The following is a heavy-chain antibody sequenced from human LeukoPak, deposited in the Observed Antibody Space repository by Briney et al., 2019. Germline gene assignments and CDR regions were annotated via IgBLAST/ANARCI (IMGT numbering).Heavy chain of an antibody. CDR3: AKGDVAVTAMNYFDY. CDR2: ISSNGGST. CDR1: GFTFSSYA. V-gene: IGHV3-64*04. J-gene: IGHJ4*02. D-gene: IGHD2-21*02. Sequence: GGSLRLSCAASGFTFSSYAMHWVRQAPGKGLEYVSAISSNGGSTYYADSVKGRFTISRDNSKNTLYLQMNSLRAEDTAVYYCAKGDVAVTAMNYFDYWGQGTPVTVSS.